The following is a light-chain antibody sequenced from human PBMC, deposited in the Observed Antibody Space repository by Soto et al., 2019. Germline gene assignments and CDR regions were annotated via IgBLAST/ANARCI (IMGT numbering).Light chain of an antibody. V-gene: IGLV2-11*01. CDR1: SSDVGGYND. Sequence: QSALTQSRSVSGSPGQSVTISSTGTSSDVGGYNDVSWYQQHPGKGPKFMIYAVSKRPSGVPDRFSGSKSGNTASLTISGLQTEDEADYYCFSYAGSYTYVFGTGTKLTVL. CDR3: FSYAGSYTYV. CDR2: AVS. J-gene: IGLJ1*01.